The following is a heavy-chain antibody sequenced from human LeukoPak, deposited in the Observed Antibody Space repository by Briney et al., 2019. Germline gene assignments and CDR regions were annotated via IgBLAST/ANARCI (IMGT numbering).Heavy chain of an antibody. CDR1: GGSISSSSYY. CDR3: ARYCGGDCYHLGVGAFDI. CDR2: IYYSGST. Sequence: PSETLFLTCTVSGGSISSSSYYWGWIRQPPGKGLEWIGSIYYSGSTYYNPSLKSRVTISVDTSKNQFSLKLSSVTAADTAVYYCARYCGGDCYHLGVGAFDIWGQGTMVTVSS. J-gene: IGHJ3*02. V-gene: IGHV4-39*01. D-gene: IGHD2-21*01.